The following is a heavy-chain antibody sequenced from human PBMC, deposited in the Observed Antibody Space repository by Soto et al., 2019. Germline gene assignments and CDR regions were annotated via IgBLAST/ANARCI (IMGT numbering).Heavy chain of an antibody. CDR2: ISYDGSNK. V-gene: IGHV3-30-3*01. CDR3: ARDGSDYDYHYYGMDV. CDR1: GFTFSSYA. Sequence: PGGSLRLSCAASGFTFSSYAMHWVRQAPGKGLEWVAVISYDGSNKYYADSVKGRFTISRDNSKNTLYLQMNSLRAEDTAVYYCARDGSDYDYHYYGMDVWGQGTTVTVSS. D-gene: IGHD5-12*01. J-gene: IGHJ6*02.